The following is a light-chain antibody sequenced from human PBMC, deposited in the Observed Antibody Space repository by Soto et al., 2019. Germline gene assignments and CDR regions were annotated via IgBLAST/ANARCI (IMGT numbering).Light chain of an antibody. CDR2: DVS. V-gene: IGLV2-14*01. Sequence: QSVLTQPASVSGSPGQSITISCTGTISDVGGYDYVSWYQQHPGKAPKLMIYDVSNRPSGVSNRFSGSKSGNTASPTISGLQADDEADYYCSSYTTSSTYVFGTGTKVTVL. CDR3: SSYTTSSTYV. CDR1: ISDVGGYDY. J-gene: IGLJ1*01.